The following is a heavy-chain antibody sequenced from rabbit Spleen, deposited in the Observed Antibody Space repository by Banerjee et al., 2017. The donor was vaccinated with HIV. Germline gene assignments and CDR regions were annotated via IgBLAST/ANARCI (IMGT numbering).Heavy chain of an antibody. V-gene: IGHV1S45*01. CDR2: INAVTGKA. CDR3: ARDYAGISDSGL. Sequence: LEESGGGLVKPGGTLTLTCTVSGFSFSSNWICWVRQAPGKGLEWIACINAVTGKAVYATWAKGRFTFSKTSSTTVTLQMTSLTAADMATYFCARDYAGISDSGLWGQGTLVTVS. CDR1: GFSFSSNW. J-gene: IGHJ6*01. D-gene: IGHD8-1*01.